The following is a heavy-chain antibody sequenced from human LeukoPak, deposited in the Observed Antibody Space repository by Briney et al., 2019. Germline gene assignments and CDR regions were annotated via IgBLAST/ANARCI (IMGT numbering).Heavy chain of an antibody. Sequence: GGSLRLSCAASGFTFSNYGMHWVRQAPGKGLEWVALISYDGSNKYYADSVKGRFTISRDNSKNTLYLQMISLRAEDTAVYYCANYGSVSHFAYWGQGTLVTVSS. CDR1: GFTFSNYG. D-gene: IGHD3-10*01. J-gene: IGHJ4*02. CDR2: ISYDGSNK. V-gene: IGHV3-30*18. CDR3: ANYGSVSHFAY.